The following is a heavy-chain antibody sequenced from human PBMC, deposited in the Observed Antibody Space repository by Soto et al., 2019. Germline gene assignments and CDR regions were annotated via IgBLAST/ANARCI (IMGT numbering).Heavy chain of an antibody. CDR2: INPNSGGT. CDR1: GYTFTGYY. Sequence: QVQLVQSGAEVKKPGASVKVSCKASGYTFTGYYMHWVRQAPGQGLEWMGWINPNSGGTNYAQKFQGRVTMTRDTSISTAYMELSRLRSTATAVYYCARDHRQQWLPTKGGGAINWFDPWGQGTLVTVSS. CDR3: ARDHRQQWLPTKGGGAINWFDP. J-gene: IGHJ5*02. V-gene: IGHV1-2*02. D-gene: IGHD6-19*01.